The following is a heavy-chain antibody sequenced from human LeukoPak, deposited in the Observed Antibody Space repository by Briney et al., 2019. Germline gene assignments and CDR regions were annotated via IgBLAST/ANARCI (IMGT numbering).Heavy chain of an antibody. Sequence: GGSLRLSCAASGFTFSKYWMSWVRQTPGKGLEWVASIRHDASQIYYVDSVKGRFTISRDNSKNTLYLQMNSLRDEDTAVYHCARAYSSNWYDYWGQGTLVTVSS. CDR3: ARAYSSNWYDY. CDR2: IRHDASQI. V-gene: IGHV3-7*03. D-gene: IGHD6-19*01. J-gene: IGHJ5*01. CDR1: GFTFSKYW.